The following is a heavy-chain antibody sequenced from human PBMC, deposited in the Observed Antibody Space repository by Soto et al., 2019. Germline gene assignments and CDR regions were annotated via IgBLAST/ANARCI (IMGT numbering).Heavy chain of an antibody. CDR3: ARAATVTEIRFDY. Sequence: QVQLQESRRGLVKSSQTLSLTCTVSGGSISRGDYYWGWIRQPPGTGLDWIGYIYYSGSTYYNPSLKSRGTKSLDTSKNQCSLKLSSVTAADTAVYYCARAATVTEIRFDYWGQGTLVTFSS. CDR2: IYYSGST. V-gene: IGHV4-30-4*01. J-gene: IGHJ4*02. CDR1: GGSISRGDYY. D-gene: IGHD4-17*01.